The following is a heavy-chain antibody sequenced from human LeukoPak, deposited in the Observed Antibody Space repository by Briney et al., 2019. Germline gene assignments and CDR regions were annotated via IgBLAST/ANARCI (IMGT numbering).Heavy chain of an antibody. V-gene: IGHV3-23*01. J-gene: IGHJ4*02. Sequence: GGSLRLSCAASGFSFNDCTMNWVRQAPGKGLGWVAVISNDGTTYYIDSVKGRFTISIDNSKNTLYLQMNGLRAEDTAVYFCAKRVINNPFDNWGQGTLVTVSS. D-gene: IGHD2/OR15-2a*01. CDR2: ISNDGTT. CDR1: GFSFNDCT. CDR3: AKRVINNPFDN.